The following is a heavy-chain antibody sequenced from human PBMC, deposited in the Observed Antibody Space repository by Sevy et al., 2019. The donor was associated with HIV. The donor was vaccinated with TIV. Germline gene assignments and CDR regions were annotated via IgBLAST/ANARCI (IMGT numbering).Heavy chain of an antibody. D-gene: IGHD3-22*01. V-gene: IGHV1-24*01. CDR3: ATTKYYYDSSGSPFDY. J-gene: IGHJ4*02. CDR2: FDPEDGET. Sequence: ASVKVSCKVSGYTLTQLSMHWVRQAPGKGLEWMGSFDPEDGETLYAKKFQGRVTMTEDTSTDTAYMELRSLRSEDTDVYYCATTKYYYDSSGSPFDYWGQGTLVTVSS. CDR1: GYTLTQLS.